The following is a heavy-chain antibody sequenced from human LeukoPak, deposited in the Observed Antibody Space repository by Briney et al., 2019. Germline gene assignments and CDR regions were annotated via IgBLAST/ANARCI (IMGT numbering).Heavy chain of an antibody. CDR3: ARSRYGIFGY. J-gene: IGHJ4*02. V-gene: IGHV3-48*03. CDR2: IGSSGSII. D-gene: IGHD1-1*01. CDR1: GFTFSSYE. Sequence: PGGSLRLSCAASGFTFSSYEMNWVRQAPGKGLEWISYIGSSGSIISYADSVKGRFSISRDNAMKSLYLQMNSLRAEDTAIYYCARSRYGIFGYWGQGILVTVSP.